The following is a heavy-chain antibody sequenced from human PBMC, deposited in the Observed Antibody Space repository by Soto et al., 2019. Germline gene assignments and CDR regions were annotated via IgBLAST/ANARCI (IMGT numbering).Heavy chain of an antibody. CDR1: GFTFSSYW. CDR2: INSDGSTT. Sequence: GGSLRLSCAASGFTFSSYWMHWVRQAPGKGLVWVSRINSDGSTTNYADSVKGRFTISRDNAKNTLYLQMNSLRVEDTALYFCARSSSSKTYGMDVWGQGTTVTVSS. J-gene: IGHJ6*02. D-gene: IGHD2-2*01. V-gene: IGHV3-74*01. CDR3: ARSSSSKTYGMDV.